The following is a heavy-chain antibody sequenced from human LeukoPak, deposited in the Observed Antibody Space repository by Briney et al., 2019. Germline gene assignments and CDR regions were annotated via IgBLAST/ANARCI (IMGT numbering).Heavy chain of an antibody. J-gene: IGHJ4*02. CDR1: GGSFSGYY. CDR2: IYYSGST. D-gene: IGHD6-13*01. V-gene: IGHV4-59*08. Sequence: SETLSLTCAVYGGSFSGYYWSWIRQLPGKGLEWIGYIYYSGSTYYNPSLKSRVTISVDTSKNQFSLKLSSVTAADTAVYYCARVQQLEWGFYYFDYWGQGTLVTVSS. CDR3: ARVQQLEWGFYYFDY.